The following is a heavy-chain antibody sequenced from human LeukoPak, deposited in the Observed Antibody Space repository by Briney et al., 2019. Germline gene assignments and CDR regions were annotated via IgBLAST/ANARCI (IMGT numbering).Heavy chain of an antibody. J-gene: IGHJ3*02. D-gene: IGHD5-18*01. CDR3: ARQPGSTAAFDI. CDR2: SHYTGET. CDR1: GVSVTNYY. V-gene: IGHV4-59*08. Sequence: SETLSLTCTVSGVSVTNYYWSWIPEPPGKGLEWIAYSHYTGETNYNASLRSRITISVDTSKNEFSLKLSSVTAADTAVYYCARQPGSTAAFDIWGQGTTVIVSA.